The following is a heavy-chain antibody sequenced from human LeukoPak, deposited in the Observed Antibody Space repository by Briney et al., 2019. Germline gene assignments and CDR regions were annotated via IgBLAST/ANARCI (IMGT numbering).Heavy chain of an antibody. V-gene: IGHV4-4*07. J-gene: IGHJ4*02. CDR3: ARDFGYGDYFFDD. CDR2: LHTNGST. D-gene: IGHD4-17*01. CDR1: GGSISSYY. Sequence: SGTLSLTCTVSGGSISSYYWSWIRQPAGEGLEWIGRLHTNGSTHYNPSLKSRVTMSVDTSKNQFSLKLSSVTAADTAVYYCARDFGYGDYFFDDWGQGTLVTVSS.